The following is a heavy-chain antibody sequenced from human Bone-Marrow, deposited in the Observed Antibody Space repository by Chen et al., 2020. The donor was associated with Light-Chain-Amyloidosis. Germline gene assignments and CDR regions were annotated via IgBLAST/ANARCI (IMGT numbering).Heavy chain of an antibody. CDR2: ISGSGGSR. V-gene: IGHV3-23*04. J-gene: IGHJ3*02. CDR3: AKDISYDDILPGYPADAFDI. D-gene: IGHD3-9*01. Sequence: EVQLVESGGGLLQRGGSLRLACAASGFACSSYAMSWVRQAQGKGLAWVSTISGSGGSRFYGDSVKVRLTISRDNSKNALFLQMNSLIAEDTAVYYCAKDISYDDILPGYPADAFDIWGQGTMVTVSS. CDR1: GFACSSYA.